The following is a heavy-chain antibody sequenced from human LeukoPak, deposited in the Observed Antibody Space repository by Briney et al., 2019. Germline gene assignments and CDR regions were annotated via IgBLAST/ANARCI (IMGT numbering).Heavy chain of an antibody. J-gene: IGHJ4*02. Sequence: GGSLRLSCAASGFTFSSYAMHWVRQAPGKGLEWVAVISYDGSNKYYADSVKGRFTISRDNSKNTLYLQMNSLGAEDTAVYYCASLPAAVAGDYWGQGTLVTVSS. CDR3: ASLPAAVAGDY. CDR1: GFTFSSYA. V-gene: IGHV3-30-3*01. CDR2: ISYDGSNK. D-gene: IGHD6-19*01.